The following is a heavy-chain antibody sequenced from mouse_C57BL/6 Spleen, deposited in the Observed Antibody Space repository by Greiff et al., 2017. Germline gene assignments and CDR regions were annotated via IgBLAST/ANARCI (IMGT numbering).Heavy chain of an antibody. CDR1: GYAFSSYW. CDR2: IYPGDGDT. CDR3: GRSDGYSSSYNFDY. D-gene: IGHD1-1*01. J-gene: IGHJ2*01. V-gene: IGHV1-80*01. Sequence: VQLVESGAELVKPGASVKISCKASGYAFSSYWMNWVKQRPGTGLEWIGQIYPGDGDTNYNGKFKGKATLTADKSSSTAYMQLRSLPSEDSAVYFCGRSDGYSSSYNFDYWGQGTTLTVSS.